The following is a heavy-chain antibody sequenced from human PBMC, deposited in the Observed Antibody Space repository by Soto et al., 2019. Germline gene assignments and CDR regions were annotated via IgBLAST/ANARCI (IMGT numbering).Heavy chain of an antibody. CDR3: ARDSSASATSYSFDY. V-gene: IGHV1-46*01. CDR1: GYKFINHY. J-gene: IGHJ4*02. Sequence: GASVKVSCKASGYKFINHYIRWVRQAPGVGLEWMGIINPNGGGTDYAQKFQGRVTMTTDTYASTVHMELSSLRSEDTAVYFCARDSSASATSYSFDYWGQGTLVTVSS. D-gene: IGHD3-10*01. CDR2: INPNGGGT.